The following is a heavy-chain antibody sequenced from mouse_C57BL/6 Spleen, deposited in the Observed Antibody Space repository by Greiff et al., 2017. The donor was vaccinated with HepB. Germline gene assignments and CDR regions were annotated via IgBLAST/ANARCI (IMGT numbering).Heavy chain of an antibody. CDR3: ARSIYYDYERFAY. CDR2: INPNNGGT. J-gene: IGHJ3*01. Sequence: EVQLQQSGPELVKPGASVKMSCKASGYTFTDYNMHWVKQSHGKSLEWIGYINPNNGGTSYNQKFKGKATLTVNKSSSTAYMELRSLTSEDSAVYYCARSIYYDYERFAYWGQGTLVTVSA. CDR1: GYTFTDYN. D-gene: IGHD2-4*01. V-gene: IGHV1-22*01.